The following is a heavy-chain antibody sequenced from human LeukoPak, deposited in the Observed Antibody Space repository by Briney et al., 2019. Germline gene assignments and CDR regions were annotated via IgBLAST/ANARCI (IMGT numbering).Heavy chain of an antibody. CDR2: IYHSGTT. CDR1: GTSISLSNW. J-gene: IGHJ3*02. CDR3: ARGFNDFWSGYQSSYDAFDI. Sequence: SETLSLTCAVSGTSISLSNWWTWVRQPPGKGLEWIGEIYHSGTTNYNPSLKSRVTISVDTSKNQFSLKLSSVTAADTAVYYCARGFNDFWSGYQSSYDAFDIWGQGTMVTVSS. V-gene: IGHV4-4*02. D-gene: IGHD3-3*01.